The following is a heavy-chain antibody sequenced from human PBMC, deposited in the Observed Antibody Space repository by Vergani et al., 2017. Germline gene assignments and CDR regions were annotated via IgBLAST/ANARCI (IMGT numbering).Heavy chain of an antibody. CDR2: IYPGDSDT. J-gene: IGHJ3*02. V-gene: IGHV5-51*01. CDR3: ASPRAPDYLPSVDAFDI. CDR1: GYSFTSYW. Sequence: EVQLVQSGAEVKKPGESLKISCKGSGYSFTSYWIGWVRPMPGKGLEWMGIIYPGDSDTRYSPSFQGQVTISADKSISTAYLQWSSLKASDTAMYYCASPRAPDYLPSVDAFDIWGQGTMVTVAS. D-gene: IGHD2/OR15-2a*01.